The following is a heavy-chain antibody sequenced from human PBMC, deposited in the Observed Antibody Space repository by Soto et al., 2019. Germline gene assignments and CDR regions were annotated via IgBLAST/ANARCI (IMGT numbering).Heavy chain of an antibody. Sequence: EVQLVESGGGLVKPGGSLRLSCAASGFSFSDFTMNWVRQAPGKGLEWLASISGDSGQMFNADSVTGRFTISRDNTNNSLCLQLRSLGTDDTAVYYCARETGSYSWNDGLMDVWGQGTTVTVSS. CDR1: GFSFSDFT. J-gene: IGHJ6*02. CDR2: ISGDSGQM. CDR3: ARETGSYSWNDGLMDV. D-gene: IGHD1-20*01. V-gene: IGHV3-21*02.